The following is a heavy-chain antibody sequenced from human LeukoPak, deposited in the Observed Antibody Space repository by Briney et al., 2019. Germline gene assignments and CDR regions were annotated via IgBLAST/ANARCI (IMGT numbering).Heavy chain of an antibody. J-gene: IGHJ3*02. V-gene: IGHV1-69*01. CDR1: GGTFSSYA. CDR3: ARESGDYYDSSGYSADAFDI. D-gene: IGHD3-22*01. CDR2: IIPIFGTA. Sequence: ASVKVSCKASGGTFSSYAISWVRQAPGQGLEWMGGIIPIFGTANYAQKFQGRVTITADESTSTAYMELSSLRSEDTAVYYCARESGDYYDSSGYSADAFDIWGQGTMVTVSS.